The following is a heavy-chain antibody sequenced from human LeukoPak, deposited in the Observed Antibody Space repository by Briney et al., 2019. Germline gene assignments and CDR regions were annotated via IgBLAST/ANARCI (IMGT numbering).Heavy chain of an antibody. CDR1: GGSISSSSAY. Sequence: SETLSLTCTVSGGSISSSSAYWGWIRQPPGKGLEWIGEINHSGSTNYNPSLKSRVTISVDTSKNQFSLKLSSVTAADTAVYYCARVAAVVVAATHYFDYWGQGTLVTVSS. CDR2: INHSGST. D-gene: IGHD2-15*01. V-gene: IGHV4-39*07. J-gene: IGHJ4*02. CDR3: ARVAAVVVAATHYFDY.